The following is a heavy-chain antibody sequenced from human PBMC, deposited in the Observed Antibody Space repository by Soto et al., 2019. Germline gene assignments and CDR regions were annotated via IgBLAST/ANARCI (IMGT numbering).Heavy chain of an antibody. J-gene: IGHJ3*02. Sequence: EVQLLESGGGLVQPGGSLRLSCAASGFTFSFYAMSWVRQAPGKGLEWVSAISGSGGSTYYADSVKGRFTISRDNSKNTVYLQMNSLSAEDTAVYYCAKDGRGYSGYDWGLWAFDIWGQGTRVTVSS. CDR2: ISGSGGST. D-gene: IGHD5-12*01. V-gene: IGHV3-23*01. CDR1: GFTFSFYA. CDR3: AKDGRGYSGYDWGLWAFDI.